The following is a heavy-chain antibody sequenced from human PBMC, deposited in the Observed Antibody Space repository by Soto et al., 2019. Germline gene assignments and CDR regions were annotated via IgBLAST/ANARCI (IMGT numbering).Heavy chain of an antibody. V-gene: IGHV3-21*01. CDR3: AKTTKAVGLVAPCMDV. D-gene: IGHD1-26*01. Sequence: LRLSCAASGFTFSSYSMNWVRQAPGKGLEWVSSISSSSSYIYYADSVKGRFTISRDDAKNSLYLQMNSLRAEDTAVYYCAKTTKAVGLVAPCMDVWGQGTTVTVSS. CDR2: ISSSSSYI. J-gene: IGHJ6*02. CDR1: GFTFSSYS.